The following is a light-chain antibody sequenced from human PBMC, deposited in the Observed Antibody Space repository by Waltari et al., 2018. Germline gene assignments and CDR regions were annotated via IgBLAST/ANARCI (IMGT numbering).Light chain of an antibody. J-gene: IGLJ1*01. CDR1: SSDVGGYDY. V-gene: IGLV2-11*01. CDR2: DST. CDR3: CSYAGTRTPFV. Sequence: QSALTQPRSVSGSPGQSVTISCTGTSSDVGGYDYVCWYQQHPGKAPKLMIYDSTKRPSGVPDRFSGSKSGNTASLTISGLQAEDEADYYCCSYAGTRTPFVFGTQTKVTVL.